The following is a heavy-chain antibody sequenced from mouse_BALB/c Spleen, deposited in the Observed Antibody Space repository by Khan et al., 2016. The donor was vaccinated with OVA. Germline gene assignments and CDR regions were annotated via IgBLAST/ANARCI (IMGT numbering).Heavy chain of an antibody. CDR2: INSGGDYT. D-gene: IGHD1-1*01. CDR3: ARHNYGPFAY. CDR1: GFTFSTYA. V-gene: IGHV5-9-3*01. J-gene: IGHJ3*01. Sequence: EVELVESGGGLVKPGGPLKLSCAASGFTFSTYAVPWVRQTPEKRLEWVATINSGGDYTYYPDSVKGRFTISRDNAKNTLYLQMSSLRSEDTSMYYCARHNYGPFAYWGQGTLVTVAA.